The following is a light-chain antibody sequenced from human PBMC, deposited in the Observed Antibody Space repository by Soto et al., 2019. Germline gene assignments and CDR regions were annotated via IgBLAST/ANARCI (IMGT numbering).Light chain of an antibody. CDR1: SGDVGGYNY. CDR3: SSYTSSSTPDV. J-gene: IGLJ1*01. V-gene: IGLV2-14*01. CDR2: DVS. Sequence: QSALTQPASVSGSPGQSIPISCTGTSGDVGGYNYVSWYQQHPGKAPKLMIYDVSNRPSGVSNRFSGSKSGNTASLTISGLQAEDEADYYCSSYTSSSTPDVFGTGTKVTVL.